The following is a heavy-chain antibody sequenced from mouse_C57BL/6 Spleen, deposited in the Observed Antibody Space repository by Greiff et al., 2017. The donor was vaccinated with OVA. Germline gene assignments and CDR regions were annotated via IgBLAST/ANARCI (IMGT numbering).Heavy chain of an antibody. CDR3: ARSGAMDY. D-gene: IGHD1-3*01. J-gene: IGHJ4*01. CDR1: GYTFTSYA. CDR2: IDPSDSYT. Sequence: QVQLQQSGAELVMPGASVKLSCKASGYTFTSYAMSWVHQRPGQGLEWIGEIDPSDSYTNYTQKLKGKFTFTIDKSSSTVYLQLSSLTSEDSAVYYCARSGAMDYWGQGTSVTVSS. V-gene: IGHV1-69*01.